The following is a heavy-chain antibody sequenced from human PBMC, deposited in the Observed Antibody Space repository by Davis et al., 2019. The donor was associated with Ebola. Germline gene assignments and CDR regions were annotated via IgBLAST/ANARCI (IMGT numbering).Heavy chain of an antibody. D-gene: IGHD6-13*01. CDR1: GFTFDDYA. V-gene: IGHV3-9*01. Sequence: SLKISCAASGFTFDDYAMHWVRQAPGKGLEWVSGISWNSGSIGYADSVKGRFTISRDNAKNSLYLQMNSLRDEDTAVYYCASGSMAFTLGYSSSWYSDYWGQGTLVAVSS. CDR3: ASGSMAFTLGYSSSWYSDY. CDR2: ISWNSGSI. J-gene: IGHJ4*02.